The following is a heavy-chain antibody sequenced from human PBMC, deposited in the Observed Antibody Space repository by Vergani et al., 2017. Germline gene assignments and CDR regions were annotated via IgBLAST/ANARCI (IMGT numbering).Heavy chain of an antibody. CDR2: IDPSDSYT. CDR1: GYSFTSYW. Sequence: EVQLVQSGAEVKKPGESLRISCKGSGYSFTSYWISWVRQMPGKGLEWMGRIDPSDSYTRYSPTFQGQVTSSADKSISTAYLQWSSLKASDTAMYYCARRWGYDSYYFDYWGQGTLVTVSS. CDR3: ARRWGYDSYYFDY. V-gene: IGHV5-10-1*04. D-gene: IGHD5-12*01. J-gene: IGHJ4*02.